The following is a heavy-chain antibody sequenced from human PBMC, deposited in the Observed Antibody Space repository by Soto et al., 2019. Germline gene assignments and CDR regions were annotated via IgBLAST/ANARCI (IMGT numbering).Heavy chain of an antibody. Sequence: SETLSLTCGVSCYSISNGYYWGWIRQPPGKGLEWIGNIYHTGNTYYNPPLKSRVTISVDKSKNQFSLKLSSVTAADTAVYYCARRGSSGTPVDYWGQGTLVTVSS. CDR1: CYSISNGYY. V-gene: IGHV4-38-2*01. CDR3: ARRGSSGTPVDY. CDR2: IYHTGNT. J-gene: IGHJ4*02. D-gene: IGHD1-26*01.